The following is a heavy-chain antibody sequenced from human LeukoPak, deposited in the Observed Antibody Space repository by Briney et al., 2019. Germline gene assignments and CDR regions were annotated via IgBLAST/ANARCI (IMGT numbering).Heavy chain of an antibody. CDR1: GGSISSYY. CDR2: IYYSGST. J-gene: IGHJ4*02. V-gene: IGHV4-59*01. CDR3: ARVGVDSSGYYLLDY. D-gene: IGHD3-22*01. Sequence: NASETLSLTCTVSGGSISSYYWSWLRQPPGKGLQWIGYIYYSGSTNYNPSLKGRVTISVDTSKNQFSLKLSSVTAADTAVYYCARVGVDSSGYYLLDYWGQGTLVTVSS.